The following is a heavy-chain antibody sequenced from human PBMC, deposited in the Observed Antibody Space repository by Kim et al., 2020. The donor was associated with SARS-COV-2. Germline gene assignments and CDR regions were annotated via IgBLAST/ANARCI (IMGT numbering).Heavy chain of an antibody. Sequence: APVTDRFTISRDDSRSIAFLQMDSLKTEDTAVYYCARPRLSSSSVSYYFDYWGQGTLVTVSS. V-gene: IGHV3-49*02. J-gene: IGHJ4*02. D-gene: IGHD2-2*01. CDR3: ARPRLSSSSVSYYFDY.